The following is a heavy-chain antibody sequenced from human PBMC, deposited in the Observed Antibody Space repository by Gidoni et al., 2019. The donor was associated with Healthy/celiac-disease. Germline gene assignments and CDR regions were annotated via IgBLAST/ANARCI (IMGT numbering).Heavy chain of an antibody. J-gene: IGHJ3*02. V-gene: IGHV3-11*05. CDR1: GFTFSDYY. D-gene: IGHD3-10*01. CDR3: ASRSFGELFVPGPNDAFDI. CDR2: ISSSSSYT. Sequence: QVQLVESGGGLVKPGGSLRLSCAASGFTFSDYYMSWIRQAPGKGLEWVSYISSSSSYTNYADSVKGRFTISRDNAKNSLYLQMNSLRAEDTAVYYCASRSFGELFVPGPNDAFDIWGQGTMVTVSS.